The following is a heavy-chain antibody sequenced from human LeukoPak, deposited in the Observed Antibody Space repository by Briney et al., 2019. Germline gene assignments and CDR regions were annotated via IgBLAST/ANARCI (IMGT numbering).Heavy chain of an antibody. J-gene: IGHJ4*02. CDR2: IKHDGSEK. CDR1: GFIFTNYF. D-gene: IGHD3-3*01. V-gene: IGHV3-7*01. Sequence: GGSLRLSCAASGFIFTNYFMSWVRQAPGKGLEWVASIKHDGSEKYCVDSVRGRFTTSRDNTMNSLYLQMSSLRAEDTAVYYCATDRGWRTSGYYLYYFEYWGQGTLVTFSS. CDR3: ATDRGWRTSGYYLYYFEY.